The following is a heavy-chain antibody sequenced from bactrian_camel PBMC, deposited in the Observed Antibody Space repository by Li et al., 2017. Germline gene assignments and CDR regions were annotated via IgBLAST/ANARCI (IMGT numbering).Heavy chain of an antibody. CDR3: AARKVARGSHSSLGRAPALRRDEYNF. J-gene: IGHJ4*01. D-gene: IGHD2*01. V-gene: IGHV3S6*01. CDR1: TFGGSPSC. Sequence: HVQLVESGGGSVQAGGTLRLSCAASTFGGSPSCLAWFRQAPGQGREGVAAIDGDGRTTYATSVKGRFTISQDNARNTLYLQMNSLKPEDTAMYYCAARKVARGSHSSLGRAPALRRDEYNFWGQGTQVTVS. CDR2: IDGDGRT.